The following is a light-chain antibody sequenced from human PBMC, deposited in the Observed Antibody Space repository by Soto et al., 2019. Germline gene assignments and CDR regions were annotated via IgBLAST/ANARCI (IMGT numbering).Light chain of an antibody. CDR1: QSVSSSY. CDR2: GAS. CDR3: QQYGTSPPGT. Sequence: IVLTQSPGTLSLSPGERATLSCRSSQSVSSSYLAWYQQKPGQAPRLLIYGASSRATGIPDRFGGSGSGTDFTLTISRLEPEDFAVYYCQQYGTSPPGTFGQGTKVDI. J-gene: IGKJ1*01. V-gene: IGKV3-20*01.